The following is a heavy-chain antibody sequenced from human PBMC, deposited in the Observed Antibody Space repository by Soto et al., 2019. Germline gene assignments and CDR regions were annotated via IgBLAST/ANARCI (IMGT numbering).Heavy chain of an antibody. CDR1: GFTFSSYA. D-gene: IGHD1-1*01. CDR3: AKPSPGPLWFDP. J-gene: IGHJ5*02. CDR2: ISGSGGST. Sequence: SLRLSCAASGFTFSSYAISWVRQAPGKGLEWVSAISGSGGSTYYADSVKGRFTISRDNSKNTLYLQMNSLRAEDTAVYYCAKPSPGPLWFDPWGQGTLVTVSS. V-gene: IGHV3-23*01.